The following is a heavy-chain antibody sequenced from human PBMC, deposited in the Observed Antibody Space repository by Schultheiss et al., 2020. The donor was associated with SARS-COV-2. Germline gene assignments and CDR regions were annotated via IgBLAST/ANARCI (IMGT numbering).Heavy chain of an antibody. J-gene: IGHJ4*02. CDR2: ISWNSGSI. CDR3: AGGVWQLDIGVGDY. V-gene: IGHV3-9*01. CDR1: GFTFDDYA. Sequence: GGSLRLSCAASGFTFDDYAMHWVRQAPGKGLEWVSGISWNSGSIGYADSVKGRFTISRDNAKSSLHLQMNSLKVEDTAVYYCAGGVWQLDIGVGDYWGQGTLVTVSS. D-gene: IGHD6-6*01.